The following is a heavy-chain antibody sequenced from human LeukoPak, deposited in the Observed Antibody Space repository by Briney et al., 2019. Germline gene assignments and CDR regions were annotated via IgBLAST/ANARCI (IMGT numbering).Heavy chain of an antibody. CDR1: GGSISSSSYY. V-gene: IGHV4-61*01. J-gene: IGHJ4*02. D-gene: IGHD2-2*01. Sequence: SETLSLTCTVSGGSISSSSYYWGWIRQPPGKGLEWIGYIYYSGSTNYNPSLKSRVTISVDTSKNQFSLKLSSVTAADTAVYYCAREGYAGYFDYWGQGTLVTVSS. CDR2: IYYSGST. CDR3: AREGYAGYFDY.